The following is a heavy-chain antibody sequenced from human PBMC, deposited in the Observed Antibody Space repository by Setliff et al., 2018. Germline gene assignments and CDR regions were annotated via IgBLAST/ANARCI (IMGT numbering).Heavy chain of an antibody. CDR2: IYIGGSA. Sequence: EPLSLTCTVSGGSISSYYWSWIRQPAGKGLEWIGHIYIGGSANYNPSLKSRVTMSIDTSKNQFSLKLNSVTAADMAVYYCAREQWLDPPGYYYMDVWAKGTKVTVSS. CDR3: AREQWLDPPGYYYMDV. CDR1: GGSISSYY. D-gene: IGHD6-19*01. V-gene: IGHV4-4*07. J-gene: IGHJ6*03.